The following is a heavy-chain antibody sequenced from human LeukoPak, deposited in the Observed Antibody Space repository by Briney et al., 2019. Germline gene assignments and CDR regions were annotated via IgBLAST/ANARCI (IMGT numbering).Heavy chain of an antibody. Sequence: ASVKVSCKASGYSFTGYYIHWVRQAPGQGLEWMGWINPDSGDTEYSQRFQGRITLTSDTSVTTAYMELSSLRSDDTAIFYCATVASIRRFSFDFWGQGTLVTVSS. CDR2: INPDSGDT. J-gene: IGHJ4*02. CDR1: GYSFTGYY. CDR3: ATVASIRRFSFDF. D-gene: IGHD3-3*01. V-gene: IGHV1-2*02.